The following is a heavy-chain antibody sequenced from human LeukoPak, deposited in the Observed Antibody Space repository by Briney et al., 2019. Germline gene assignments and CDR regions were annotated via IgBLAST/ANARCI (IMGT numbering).Heavy chain of an antibody. J-gene: IGHJ6*03. CDR1: GGSFSGYY. D-gene: IGHD5-12*01. V-gene: IGHV4-34*01. CDR3: ARRGRATTYYYYYYYMDV. CDR2: INHSGST. Sequence: SETLSLTCAVYGGSFSGYYWSWIRQPPGKGLEWIGEINHSGSTNYNPSLKSRVTISVDTSKNQFSLKLSSVTAADTAVYYCARRGRATTYYYYYYYMDVWGKGTTVTISS.